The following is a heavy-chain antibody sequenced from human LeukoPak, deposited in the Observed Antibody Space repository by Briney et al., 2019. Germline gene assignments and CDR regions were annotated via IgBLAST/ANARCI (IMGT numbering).Heavy chain of an antibody. D-gene: IGHD6-13*01. Sequence: ASVKVSCKASGYTFTGYYMHWVRQAPGQGFEWMGRINPTSGGTNYAQTFQGRVTMTRDTSISTAYMELSRLRSDDTAVYCCAIRHSSSRAWGWFDPWGQGTLVTVSS. J-gene: IGHJ5*02. CDR3: AIRHSSSRAWGWFDP. CDR1: GYTFTGYY. V-gene: IGHV1-2*06. CDR2: INPTSGGT.